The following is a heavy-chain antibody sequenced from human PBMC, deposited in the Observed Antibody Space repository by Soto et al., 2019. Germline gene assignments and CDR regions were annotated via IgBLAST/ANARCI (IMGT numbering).Heavy chain of an antibody. CDR3: ARDEGSSSGYVFFDY. J-gene: IGHJ4*02. V-gene: IGHV3-7*01. CDR2: IKQDGSEK. Sequence: VGSLRLSYAASGFTFSSYWMSWVRQAPGKGLEWVANIKQDGSEKYYVDSVKGRFTISRDNAKNSLYLQMNSLRAEDTAVYYCARDEGSSSGYVFFDYWGQGTLVTVSS. D-gene: IGHD6-13*01. CDR1: GFTFSSYW.